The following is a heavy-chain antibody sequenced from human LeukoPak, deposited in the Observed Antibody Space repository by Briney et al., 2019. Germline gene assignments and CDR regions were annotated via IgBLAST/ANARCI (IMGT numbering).Heavy chain of an antibody. V-gene: IGHV4-59*01. D-gene: IGHD4-17*01. J-gene: IGHJ4*02. CDR1: GGSISGYY. Sequence: KPSETLSLTCTVSGGSISGYYWSWIRQPPGKGLEWIGYSYYSGSTNYNPFLKSRVTISVDTSKRQFSLKLTSVTAADTAVYYCARDLWGYGRYDSWGQGTLVTVSS. CDR2: SYYSGST. CDR3: ARDLWGYGRYDS.